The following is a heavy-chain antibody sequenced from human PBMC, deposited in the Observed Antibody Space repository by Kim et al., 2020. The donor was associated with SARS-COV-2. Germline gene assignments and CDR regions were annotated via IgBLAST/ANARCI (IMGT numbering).Heavy chain of an antibody. D-gene: IGHD3-16*02. CDR3: AREIRGFYPAE. CDR2: ITYDGSYQ. CDR1: GFKFNDYA. J-gene: IGHJ4*02. Sequence: GGSLRLSCATSGFKFNDYAMLWVRQAPGKGLEWVALITYDGSYQYYADSVKGRFTISRDSSENTLYLQMNNLRPDDTALYYCAREIRGFYPAEWGQGTRVTVSS. V-gene: IGHV3-30*04.